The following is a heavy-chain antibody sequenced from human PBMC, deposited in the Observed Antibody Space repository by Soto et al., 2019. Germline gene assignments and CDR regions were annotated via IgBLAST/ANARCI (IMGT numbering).Heavy chain of an antibody. D-gene: IGHD6-13*01. V-gene: IGHV3-23*01. CDR3: APGPQLVVDQ. CDR2: IGSGATST. J-gene: IGHJ4*02. Sequence: GGSLRLSCATSGFTFSGYAMISVRQPPGKGLEWVSGIGSGATSTHYADSVKGRFTISRDDSKNTLYLQMNSLRAEDTAVYYCAPGPQLVVDQWGQGTLVTVSS. CDR1: GFTFSGYA.